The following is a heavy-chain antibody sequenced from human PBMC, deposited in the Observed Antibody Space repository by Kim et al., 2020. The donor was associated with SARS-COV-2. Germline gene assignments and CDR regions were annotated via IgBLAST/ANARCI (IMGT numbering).Heavy chain of an antibody. D-gene: IGHD1-26*01. Sequence: GGSLRLSCAASGFTFSSYGMHWVRQAPGKGLEWVAVIWYDGSNKYYADSVKGRFTISRDNSKNTLYLQMNSLRAEDTAVYYCARVARLHSGSYYRNDAFDIWGQGTMVTVSS. CDR2: IWYDGSNK. CDR3: ARVARLHSGSYYRNDAFDI. V-gene: IGHV3-33*01. J-gene: IGHJ3*02. CDR1: GFTFSSYG.